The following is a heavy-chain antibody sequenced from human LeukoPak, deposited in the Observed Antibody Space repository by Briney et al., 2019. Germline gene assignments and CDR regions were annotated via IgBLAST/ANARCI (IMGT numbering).Heavy chain of an antibody. V-gene: IGHV4-4*07. CDR1: GGSISSYY. D-gene: IGHD3-22*01. J-gene: IGHJ5*02. CDR3: ARAKKYRYYDSSGYSSESDWFDP. CDR2: IYTSGST. Sequence: SSETLSLTCTVSGGSISSYYWSWIRQPAGKGLEWIGRIYTSGSTNYNPSLKSRVTMSVDTSKNQFSLKLSSVTAADTAVYYCARAKKYRYYDSSGYSSESDWFDPWGQRTLVTVSS.